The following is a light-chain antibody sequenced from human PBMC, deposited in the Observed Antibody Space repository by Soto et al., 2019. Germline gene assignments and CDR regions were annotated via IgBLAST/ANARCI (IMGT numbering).Light chain of an antibody. CDR3: QQYNNWPPT. CDR2: GAS. Sequence: PATLSVSPGERATLSCRASQSVGAHLAWYQQKPGQTPRLLIYGASTRTTGIPARFSGSGSGTEFTLTISSLQSEDFAVYYCQQYNNWPPTFGQGTKVDIK. J-gene: IGKJ1*01. CDR1: QSVGAH. V-gene: IGKV3-15*01.